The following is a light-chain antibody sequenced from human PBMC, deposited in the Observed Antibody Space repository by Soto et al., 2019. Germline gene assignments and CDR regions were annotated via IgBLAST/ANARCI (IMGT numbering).Light chain of an antibody. V-gene: IGKV3-15*01. CDR2: GAS. CDR3: QQHDQGWT. Sequence: EMVMTQSPATLSVSLRERATLSCRASESVRTKLVWYQQKPGQAPRLLIYGASTRATGIPARFSGSGSGTEFTLTISNLQSEYFAVYYCQQHDQGWTFGQGTKVEIK. J-gene: IGKJ1*01. CDR1: ESVRTK.